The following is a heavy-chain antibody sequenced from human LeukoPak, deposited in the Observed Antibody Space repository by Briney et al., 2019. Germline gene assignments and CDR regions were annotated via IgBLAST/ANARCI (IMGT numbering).Heavy chain of an antibody. CDR1: GGSISSGGYY. CDR3: ARGNTAMVMCDY. V-gene: IGHV4-31*03. J-gene: IGHJ4*02. Sequence: PSQTLSLTCTVSGGSISSGGYYWSWIRQHPGKGLEWIGYIYYSGSTYYNPSLKSRVTISVDTSKNQFSLKLSSVTAADTAVYYCARGNTAMVMCDYWGQGTLVTVSS. D-gene: IGHD5-18*01. CDR2: IYYSGST.